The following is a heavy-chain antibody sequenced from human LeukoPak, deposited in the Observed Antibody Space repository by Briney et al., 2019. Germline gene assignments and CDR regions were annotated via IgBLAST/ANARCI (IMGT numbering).Heavy chain of an antibody. V-gene: IGHV3-30*04. D-gene: IGHD3-22*01. J-gene: IGHJ3*02. CDR1: GFTFSSYA. Sequence: GALRLSCAASGFTFSSYAMHWVRQAPGKGLEWMAIISYDGSSKYYANSVKGRFTISRDNSKNTLYLQMNSLRAEDTAVYYCASHYDSSGYYWGIGAFDIWGQGTMVTVSS. CDR3: ASHYDSSGYYWGIGAFDI. CDR2: ISYDGSSK.